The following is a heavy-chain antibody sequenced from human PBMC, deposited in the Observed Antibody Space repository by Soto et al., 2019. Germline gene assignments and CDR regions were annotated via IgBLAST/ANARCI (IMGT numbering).Heavy chain of an antibody. D-gene: IGHD5-18*01. V-gene: IGHV1-46*01. J-gene: IGHJ4*02. CDR2: INPSGGRT. Sequence: QVQLVQSGAEVKKPGASVKVSCKASGYTFTSYYMHWVRQAPGQGLEWMGIINPSGGRTSYAQKYQGRVTMPRDTSTSTGYMELSSLRSEDTAVYYCAREVERGYSYGYLEYWGQGTLVTVSS. CDR3: AREVERGYSYGYLEY. CDR1: GYTFTSYY.